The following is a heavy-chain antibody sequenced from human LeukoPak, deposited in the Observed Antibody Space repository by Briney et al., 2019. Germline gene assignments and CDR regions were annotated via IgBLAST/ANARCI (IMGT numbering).Heavy chain of an antibody. CDR3: VKERGPFDAFDI. CDR1: GFTFRTYG. CDR2: IWSDGNNK. Sequence: PGGSLRLSCAATGFTFRTYGMHWVRQAPGKGLEWVAVIWSDGNNKFYADSVKGRFTFSRDNSRNTLSLQMNSLRAEDTAVYYCVKERGPFDAFDIWGQGTMVTVSS. J-gene: IGHJ3*02. V-gene: IGHV3-33*06.